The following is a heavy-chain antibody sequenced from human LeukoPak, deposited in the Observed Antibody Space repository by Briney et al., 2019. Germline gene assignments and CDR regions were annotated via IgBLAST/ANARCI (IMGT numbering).Heavy chain of an antibody. J-gene: IGHJ4*02. CDR2: ISSSSSYK. Sequence: GGSLRLTCAASGFTFSSYSMNWFRQAPGKGLEWVASISSSSSYKYYTDSLKSRFTIPRDNAKNTLYLQMNCLGAEDTAVYYCAASPGGYFDWSYWGQGTLVTVYS. V-gene: IGHV3-21*01. CDR3: AASPGGYFDWSY. CDR1: GFTFSSYS. D-gene: IGHD3-9*01.